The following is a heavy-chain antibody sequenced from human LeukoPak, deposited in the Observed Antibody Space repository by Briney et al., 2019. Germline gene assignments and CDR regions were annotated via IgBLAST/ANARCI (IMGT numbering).Heavy chain of an antibody. Sequence: GGSLRLSCAASGFTFSSYAMSWVRQAPGKGLEWVSAISGSGGSTYYADSVKGRFTISGDNSKNTLYLQMNSLRAEDTAVYYCAKGPYYDFWSGYYPSWGQGTLVTVSS. CDR1: GFTFSSYA. J-gene: IGHJ4*02. CDR2: ISGSGGST. D-gene: IGHD3-3*01. V-gene: IGHV3-23*01. CDR3: AKGPYYDFWSGYYPS.